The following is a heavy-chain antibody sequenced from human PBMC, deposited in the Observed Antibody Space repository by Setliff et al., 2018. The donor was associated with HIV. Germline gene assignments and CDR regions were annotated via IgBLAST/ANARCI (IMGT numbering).Heavy chain of an antibody. Sequence: SETLSLTCTVSGGSISSGGYYWSWIRQHPGKGLEWIGYIYYSGRINYNPSLKSRLTVSIDTSKNHLSLKVISVSVADTAMYFCARGKDPGLYFDDWRQGTLVTVS. J-gene: IGHJ4*02. D-gene: IGHD2-15*01. CDR2: IYYSGRI. CDR3: ARGKDPGLYFDD. CDR1: GGSISSGGYY. V-gene: IGHV4-31*03.